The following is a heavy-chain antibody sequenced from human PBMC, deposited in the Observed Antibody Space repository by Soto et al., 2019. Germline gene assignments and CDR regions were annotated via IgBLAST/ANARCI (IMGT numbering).Heavy chain of an antibody. CDR1: GGSFSGYY. CDR2: INHSGST. D-gene: IGHD2-2*01. J-gene: IGHJ6*03. Sequence: QVQLQQWGAGLLKPSETLSLTCAVYGGSFSGYYWSWTRQPPGKGLEWIGEINHSGSTNYNPSLKSRVTISVDTSKNQFSLKLSSVTAADTAVYYCARVPRIVVVPAANYYYYYMDVWGKGTTVTVSS. V-gene: IGHV4-34*01. CDR3: ARVPRIVVVPAANYYYYYMDV.